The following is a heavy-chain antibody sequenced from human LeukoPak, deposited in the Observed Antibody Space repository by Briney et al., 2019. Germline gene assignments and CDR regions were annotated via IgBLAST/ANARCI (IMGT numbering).Heavy chain of an antibody. D-gene: IGHD5-18*01. CDR1: GFTFSSYS. CDR3: ATLGAYSYGYFDY. J-gene: IGHJ4*02. V-gene: IGHV3-21*04. Sequence: GGSLRLSCAASGFTFSSYSMNWVRQAPGKGLEWVSSISSSSSYIYYADSVKGRFTISRDNAKNSLYLQMNSLRAEDMAVYYCATLGAYSYGYFDYWGQGTLVTVSS. CDR2: ISSSSSYI.